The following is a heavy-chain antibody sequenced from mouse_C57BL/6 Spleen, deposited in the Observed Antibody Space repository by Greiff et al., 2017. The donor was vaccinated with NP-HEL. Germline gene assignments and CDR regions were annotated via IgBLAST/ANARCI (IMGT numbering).Heavy chain of an antibody. D-gene: IGHD1-1*01. CDR1: GFNIKDDY. J-gene: IGHJ3*01. CDR2: IDPENGDT. Sequence: VQLQQSGAELVRPGASVKLSCTASGFNIKDDYMHWVKQRPEQGLEWIGWIDPENGDTEYASKFQGKATITADTSSNTAYLQLSSLTSEDTAVYYCTTDTDYYGSSPLAYWGQGTLVTVSA. V-gene: IGHV14-4*01. CDR3: TTDTDYYGSSPLAY.